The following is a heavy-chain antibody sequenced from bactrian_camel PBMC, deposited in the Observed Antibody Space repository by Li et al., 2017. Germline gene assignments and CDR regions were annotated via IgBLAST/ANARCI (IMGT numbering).Heavy chain of an antibody. CDR2: IRIGGRIP. V-gene: IGHV3S55*01. CDR1: GDSYSSYC. Sequence: VQLVESGGGSVQAGGSLRLSCAVSGDSYSSYCMGWFRQAPGKEREGVAGIRIGGRIPYYADSAKGRFTISQDNAKSTLYLQMNSLKPEDTAMYYCAADVGCPIRWWLLRAVDFRRPGDPGHRL. J-gene: IGHJ4*01. D-gene: IGHD2*01.